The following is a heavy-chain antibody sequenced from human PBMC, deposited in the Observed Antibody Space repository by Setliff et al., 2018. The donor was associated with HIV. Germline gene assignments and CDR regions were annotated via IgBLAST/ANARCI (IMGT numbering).Heavy chain of an antibody. Sequence: HPGGSLRLSCAASGFTFGDYAMHWVRQAPGKGLEWVSGVSWNSGSIGYVDSVKGRFTISRDNAKNSLYLQMNSLRAEDTAVYYCARDYSAYCGGDCLFDPWGQGTLVTVSS. CDR2: VSWNSGSI. D-gene: IGHD2-21*02. J-gene: IGHJ5*02. CDR1: GFTFGDYA. V-gene: IGHV3-9*01. CDR3: ARDYSAYCGGDCLFDP.